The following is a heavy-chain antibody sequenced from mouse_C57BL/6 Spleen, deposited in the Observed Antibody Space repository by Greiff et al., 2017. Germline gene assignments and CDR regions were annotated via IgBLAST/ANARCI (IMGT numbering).Heavy chain of an antibody. CDR1: GFNIKDDY. J-gene: IGHJ2*01. D-gene: IGHD1-1*01. CDR3: TLYYGSSPFDY. CDR2: IDPENGDT. Sequence: EVQLQQSGAELVRPGASVKLSCTASGFNIKDDYMHWVKQRPEQGLEWIGWIDPENGDTEYASKFQGKATITADTSSNTAYLQLSSLTSEDTAVYYCTLYYGSSPFDYWGQGTTLTVSS. V-gene: IGHV14-4*01.